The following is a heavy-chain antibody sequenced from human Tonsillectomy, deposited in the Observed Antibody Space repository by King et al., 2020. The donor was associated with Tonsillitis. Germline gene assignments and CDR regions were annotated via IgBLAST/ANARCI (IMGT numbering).Heavy chain of an antibody. J-gene: IGHJ3*02. CDR1: GFTFSNAW. Sequence: VQLVESGGGLVKPGGSLRLSCAASGFTFSNAWMSWVRQAPGKGLEWVGRIKSKTDGGTTDYAAPVKGRFTISRDDSKNTLYLQMNSLKTEDTAVYYCTTGYSSGWYVNAFDIWGQGTMVTVSS. CDR2: IKSKTDGGTT. D-gene: IGHD6-19*01. CDR3: TTGYSSGWYVNAFDI. V-gene: IGHV3-15*01.